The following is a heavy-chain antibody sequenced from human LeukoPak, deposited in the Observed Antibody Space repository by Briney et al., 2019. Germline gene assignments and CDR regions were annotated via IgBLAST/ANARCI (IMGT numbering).Heavy chain of an antibody. CDR3: ARHEEGYDHFDY. D-gene: IGHD5-12*01. CDR1: GGSISSYY. V-gene: IGHV4-59*08. J-gene: IGHJ4*02. CDR2: IYYSGST. Sequence: SETLSLTCTVSGGSISSYYWSWIRQPPGKGLEWIGYIYYSGSTNYNPSLKSRVTISVDTSKNQFSLKLSSVTAPDTAVYYCARHEEGYDHFDYWGQGTLVTVSS.